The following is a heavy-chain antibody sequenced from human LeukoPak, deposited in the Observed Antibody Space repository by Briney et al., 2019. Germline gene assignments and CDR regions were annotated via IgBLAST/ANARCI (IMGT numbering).Heavy chain of an antibody. D-gene: IGHD6-13*01. V-gene: IGHV3-30-3*01. J-gene: IGHJ6*03. CDR2: ISYDGSNK. Sequence: PGGSLRLSCAASGFTFSSYAMHWVRQAPGKGLEWVAVISYDGSNKYYADSVKGRFTISRDNSKNTLYLQMNSLRAEDTAVYYCARAVIAAADYYMDVWGKGTTVTVSS. CDR3: ARAVIAAADYYMDV. CDR1: GFTFSSYA.